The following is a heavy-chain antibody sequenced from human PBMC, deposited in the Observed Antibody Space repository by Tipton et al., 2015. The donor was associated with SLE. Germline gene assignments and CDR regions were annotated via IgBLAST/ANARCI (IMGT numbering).Heavy chain of an antibody. CDR3: ATNGHGETYEFFTEYRRH. D-gene: IGHD2-2*01. CDR2: IYDSGGT. Sequence: TLSLTCTVSGVSISRSSYYWGWIRPPPGKGLEWIGSIYDSGGTYYNPSLKSRVSISVDTSKNQFSLKLNSVTAADTAVYYWATNGHGETYEFFTEYRRHGGQGALVTVSS. CDR1: GVSISRSSYY. V-gene: IGHV4-39*01. J-gene: IGHJ1*01.